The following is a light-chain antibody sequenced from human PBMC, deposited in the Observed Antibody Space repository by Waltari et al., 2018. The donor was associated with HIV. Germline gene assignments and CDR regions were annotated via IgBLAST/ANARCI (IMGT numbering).Light chain of an antibody. Sequence: QSVLTQPPSASGTPGQRVTISCSGRNSNIGSNSVNWYQQVPGTAPKLLIYSNNQRPSGVPDRFSGSKSGNSASLAISWLRSDDEADYYCAAWDDSRNGEVIFGGGTKLTVL. CDR2: SNN. CDR3: AAWDDSRNGEVI. CDR1: NSNIGSNS. V-gene: IGLV1-44*01. J-gene: IGLJ2*01.